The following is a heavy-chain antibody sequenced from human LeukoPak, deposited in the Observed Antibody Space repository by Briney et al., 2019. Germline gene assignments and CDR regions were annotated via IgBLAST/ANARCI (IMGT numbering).Heavy chain of an antibody. Sequence: ASVKVSCKASGGTFSSYAISWVRQAPGPPLKWMGRSIAISSTASYAKTFQRRVTITPDESTSTASMELCSLTSEDTAVYYCTREGGSRYFDFDWFDAWGQGTLVTVSS. CDR2: SIAISSTA. CDR1: GGTFSSYA. CDR3: TREGGSRYFDFDWFDA. D-gene: IGHD3-9*01. J-gene: IGHJ5*02. V-gene: IGHV1-69*13.